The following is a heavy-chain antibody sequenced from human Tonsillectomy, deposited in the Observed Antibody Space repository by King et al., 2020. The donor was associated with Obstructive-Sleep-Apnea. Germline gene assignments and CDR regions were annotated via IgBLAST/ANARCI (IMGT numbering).Heavy chain of an antibody. V-gene: IGHV2-5*01. Sequence: TLKESGPTLVKPTQTLTLTCTFSGFSLSTSGVGVGWIRQPPGKALEWLALIYWNDDKRYSPSLKSRLTITKDTSKNQVVLTMTNMDPVDTATYYCAQTRDYYGSGSYPLYYFDYWGQGTLVTVSS. J-gene: IGHJ4*02. CDR3: AQTRDYYGSGSYPLYYFDY. D-gene: IGHD3-10*01. CDR2: IYWNDDK. CDR1: GFSLSTSGVG.